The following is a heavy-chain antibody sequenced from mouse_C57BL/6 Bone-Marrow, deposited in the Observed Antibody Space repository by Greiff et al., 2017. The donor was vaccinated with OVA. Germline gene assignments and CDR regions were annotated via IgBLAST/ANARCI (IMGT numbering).Heavy chain of an antibody. D-gene: IGHD2-3*01. V-gene: IGHV1-18*01. CDR1: GYTFTDYN. J-gene: IGHJ2*01. CDR2: IYPNNGGT. CDR3: ARYDGNYEGDIDY. Sequence: EVQLQQSGPELVRPGASVTIPCKASGYTFTDYNMDWVKQSPGQSLEWIGDIYPNNGGTIYNQKFKGKATLTVDKSSSPAYMELCSLTSEDTAVDYCARYDGNYEGDIDYWGQGTTLTVSS.